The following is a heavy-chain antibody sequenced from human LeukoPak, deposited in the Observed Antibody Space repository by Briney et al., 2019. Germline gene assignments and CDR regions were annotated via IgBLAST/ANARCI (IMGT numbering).Heavy chain of an antibody. CDR2: VYYSGST. Sequence: SETLSLTCVVSGGSVSGYYWGWIRQPPGRGLEWIGYVYYSGSTNYNPSFKSRITISVDTSRNQFSLQLSSVTAADTAVYYCAKIHRYCSGGACYVLDNWGQGTLVAVSS. J-gene: IGHJ4*02. CDR3: AKIHRYCSGGACYVLDN. V-gene: IGHV4-59*02. D-gene: IGHD2-15*01. CDR1: GGSVSGYY.